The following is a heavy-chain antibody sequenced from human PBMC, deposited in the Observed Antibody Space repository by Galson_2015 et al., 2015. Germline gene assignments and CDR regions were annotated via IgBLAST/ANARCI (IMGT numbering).Heavy chain of an antibody. D-gene: IGHD2-2*01. CDR1: GFTFSSYG. CDR3: AKALIRYCSSTSCLYGMDV. Sequence: SLRLSCAASGFTFSSYGMHWVRQAPGKGLEWVAVIWYDGSNKYYADSVKGRFTTSRDNSKNTLYLQMNSLRAEDTAVYYCAKALIRYCSSTSCLYGMDVWGQGTTVTVSS. J-gene: IGHJ6*02. V-gene: IGHV3-33*06. CDR2: IWYDGSNK.